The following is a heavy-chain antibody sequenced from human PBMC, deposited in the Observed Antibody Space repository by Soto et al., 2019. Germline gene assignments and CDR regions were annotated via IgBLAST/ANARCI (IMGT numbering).Heavy chain of an antibody. V-gene: IGHV1-24*01. D-gene: IGHD6-6*01. CDR3: AIKLGYFDY. J-gene: IGHJ4*02. CDR2: FDPEEGKT. CDR1: GYTLTDLY. Sequence: ASVKVSCKVSGYTLTDLYMHWVRQAPGKGLEWMGGFDPEEGKTVYAQRFQGRLTMTGDTSTDTRYMELHSLTSDDTAVYYCAIKLGYFDYWGQGTLVTVSS.